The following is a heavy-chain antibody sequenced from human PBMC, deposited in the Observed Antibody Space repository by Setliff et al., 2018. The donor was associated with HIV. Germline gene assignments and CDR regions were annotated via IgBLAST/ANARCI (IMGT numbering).Heavy chain of an antibody. CDR3: ARAMRGVVVTNMYYYYGMDV. J-gene: IGHJ6*02. CDR1: GYSISSGYY. CDR2: IYHSGST. Sequence: LSLTCTVSGYSISSGYYWGWIRQPPGKGLEWIGSIYHSGSTYYNPSLKSRVTISVDTSKNQFSLKLSSVTAADTAVYYCARAMRGVVVTNMYYYYGMDVWGQGTTVTVTS. D-gene: IGHD2-21*02. V-gene: IGHV4-38-2*02.